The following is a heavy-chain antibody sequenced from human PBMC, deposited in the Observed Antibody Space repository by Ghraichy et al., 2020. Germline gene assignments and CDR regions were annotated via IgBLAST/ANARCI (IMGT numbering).Heavy chain of an antibody. CDR1: GGSFSGYY. CDR2: INHSGST. V-gene: IGHV4-34*01. Sequence: SQTLSLTCAVYGGSFSGYYWSWIRQPPGKGLEWIGEINHSGSTNYNPSLKSRVTISVDTCKNQFSLKLSSVTAADTAVYYCARAGYGSGSYYNPYYYYMDVWGKGTTVTVSS. D-gene: IGHD3-10*01. J-gene: IGHJ6*03. CDR3: ARAGYGSGSYYNPYYYYMDV.